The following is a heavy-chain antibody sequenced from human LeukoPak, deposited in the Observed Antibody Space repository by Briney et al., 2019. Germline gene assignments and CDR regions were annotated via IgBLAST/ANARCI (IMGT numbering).Heavy chain of an antibody. CDR2: LSGGGGST. CDR1: GFTFSGYA. J-gene: IGHJ4*02. CDR3: PRDSGQRTGDWYFQY. D-gene: IGHD2-21*02. Sequence: GGSLRLSCAASGFTFSGYAMSWVRQAPGKRLEWVSTLSGGGGSTYYADSVKGRFTISRDNSKNTLYLEMNSLRADDTAVYYCPRDSGQRTGDWYFQYWGQGTLVTVSS. V-gene: IGHV3-23*01.